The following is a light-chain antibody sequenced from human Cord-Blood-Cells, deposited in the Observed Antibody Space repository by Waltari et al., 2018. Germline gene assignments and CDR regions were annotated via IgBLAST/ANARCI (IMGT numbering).Light chain of an antibody. Sequence: IQMTQSPYSLSASVEARVTITCRASQSISSYLNWYQQKPGKAPKLLVYAASSLQSGVPSRFSGTGSGTDFTLTISSLQPEDFATYYCQQTYSTPRTFGQGTKVEIK. CDR2: AAS. CDR1: QSISSY. J-gene: IGKJ1*01. V-gene: IGKV1-39*01. CDR3: QQTYSTPRT.